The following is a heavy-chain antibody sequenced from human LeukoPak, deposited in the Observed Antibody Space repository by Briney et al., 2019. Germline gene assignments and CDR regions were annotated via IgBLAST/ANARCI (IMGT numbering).Heavy chain of an antibody. CDR1: GGSISSTSYS. CDR3: ARDTQQLTFDS. V-gene: IGHV4-39*07. J-gene: IGHJ4*02. Sequence: ASETLSLTCTVSGGSISSTSYSWGWIRQPPGEGLEWIGSIYYSGSTYYNPSLKSRVTISVDTSMNQFSLKLSSVTAADTAVYYCARDTQQLTFDSWGQGILVTVSS. D-gene: IGHD1-1*01. CDR2: IYYSGST.